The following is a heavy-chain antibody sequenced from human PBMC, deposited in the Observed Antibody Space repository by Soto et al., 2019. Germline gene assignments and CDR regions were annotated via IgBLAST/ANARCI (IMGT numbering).Heavy chain of an antibody. CDR1: GYTFTNFG. CDR3: ARGGSQIDY. V-gene: IGHV1-18*01. CDR2: IRAYNGNT. D-gene: IGHD3-16*01. Sequence: QVQLVQSGAEVKKPGASVKVSCKTSGYTFTNFGLSWVRQAPGQGLEWMGWIRAYNGNTNYAQNFQSRVTMTKDTPTRTGYMELRSLRSGDTAVYYCARGGSQIDYWGQGTLVIVSS. J-gene: IGHJ4*02.